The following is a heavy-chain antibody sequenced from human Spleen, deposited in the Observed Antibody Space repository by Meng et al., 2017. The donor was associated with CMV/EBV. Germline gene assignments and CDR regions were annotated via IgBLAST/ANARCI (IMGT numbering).Heavy chain of an antibody. CDR3: AKDGDWGYFDS. CDR1: GFTFSNYA. V-gene: IGHV3-23*03. CDR2: VYSGGGTT. Sequence: GESLKISCAASGFTFSNYAMNWVRQPPGEGLEWVSIVYSGGGTTHYADSVKGRFTISRDNSKNTVYLQMNSLRADDTAVYYCAKDGDWGYFDSWGQGILVTVSS. D-gene: IGHD7-27*01. J-gene: IGHJ4*02.